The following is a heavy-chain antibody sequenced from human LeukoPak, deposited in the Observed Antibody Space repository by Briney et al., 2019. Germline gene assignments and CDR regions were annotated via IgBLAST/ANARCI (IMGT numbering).Heavy chain of an antibody. J-gene: IGHJ4*02. V-gene: IGHV4-59*08. CDR1: GGSISGYY. CDR2: ISYTGIA. Sequence: SETLSLTCTVSGGSISGYYWSWIRQPPGQGLEWIGYISYTGIANYNPSLKSRVTISLDTSKNQFSLKLSSVTAADTAVYYCATYFCPYGSCIVFDFWGQGPLLTVPS. CDR3: ATYFCPYGSCIVFDF. D-gene: IGHD3-10*01.